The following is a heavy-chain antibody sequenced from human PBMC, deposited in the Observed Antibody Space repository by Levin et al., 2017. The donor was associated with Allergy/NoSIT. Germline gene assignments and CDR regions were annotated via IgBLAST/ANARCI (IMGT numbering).Heavy chain of an antibody. D-gene: IGHD4-17*01. CDR2: IYSGGST. CDR1: GFTVSSNY. CDR3: ARVSPVTTVAFDI. J-gene: IGHJ3*02. V-gene: IGHV3-53*01. Sequence: PGGSLRLSCAASGFTVSSNYMSWVRQAPGKGLEWVSVIYSGGSTYYADSVKGRFTISRDNSKNTLYLQMNSLRAEDTAVYYCARVSPVTTVAFDIWGQGTMVTVSS.